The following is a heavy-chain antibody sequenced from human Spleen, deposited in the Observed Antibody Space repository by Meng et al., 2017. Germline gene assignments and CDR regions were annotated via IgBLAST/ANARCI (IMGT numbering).Heavy chain of an antibody. CDR1: GGSISSGDYY. J-gene: IGHJ4*02. V-gene: IGHV4-30-4*01. D-gene: IGHD5-24*01. CDR3: ARLDQVGNNKRTFDY. Sequence: QVQLQESGPGLVKPSQTLSLTCTVSGGSISSGDYYWSGIRQPPGKGLEWIGYIYYSGSTYYNPSLKSRVSISVDTSKSQFSLKLSSVTAADTAVYYCARLDQVGNNKRTFDYWGQGTLVTVSS. CDR2: IYYSGST.